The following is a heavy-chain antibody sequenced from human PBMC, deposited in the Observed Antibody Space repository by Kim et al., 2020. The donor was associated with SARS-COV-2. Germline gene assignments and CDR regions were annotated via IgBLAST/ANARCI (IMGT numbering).Heavy chain of an antibody. CDR3: ARSLLRGVIIENWFDP. CDR2: IIPIFGTA. CDR1: GGTFSSYA. Sequence: SVKVSCKASGGTFSSYAISWVRQAPGQGLEWMGGIIPIFGTANYAQKFQGRVTITADESTSTAYMELSSLRSEDTAVYYCARSLLRGVIIENWFDPWGQGTLVTVSS. D-gene: IGHD3-10*01. V-gene: IGHV1-69*13. J-gene: IGHJ5*02.